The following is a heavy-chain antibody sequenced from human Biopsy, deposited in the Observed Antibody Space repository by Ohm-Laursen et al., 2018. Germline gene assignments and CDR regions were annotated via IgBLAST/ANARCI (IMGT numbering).Heavy chain of an antibody. CDR2: MLPSSGKT. CDR3: ARGYSRRVSIFEASIYWFDT. CDR1: GYSFSTYD. V-gene: IGHV1-8*01. J-gene: IGHJ5*02. D-gene: IGHD6-6*01. Sequence: GASVTVSCKASGYSFSTYDVNWVRQARGQGLEWMGWMLPSSGKTGYAQRFQGRVTLTMNTSISTAYMELSGLRSEDTAVYFCARGYSRRVSIFEASIYWFDTWGQGTLVTVSS.